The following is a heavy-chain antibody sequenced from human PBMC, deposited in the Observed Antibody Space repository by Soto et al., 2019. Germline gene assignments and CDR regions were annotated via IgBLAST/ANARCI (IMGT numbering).Heavy chain of an antibody. CDR1: GSSFASYG. Sequence: GASVKVSWKPCGSSFASYGMSWVRKAPGQGLQGMGWISASKFNTNYPQKLQVRVTMTTDTSTRTAYLELRSLRSEDTAVYYCASSRLLEWLFPRHNAFDIWGQGPMVTVSS. D-gene: IGHD3-3*01. J-gene: IGHJ3*02. CDR2: ISASKFNT. V-gene: IGHV1-18*01. CDR3: ASSRLLEWLFPRHNAFDI.